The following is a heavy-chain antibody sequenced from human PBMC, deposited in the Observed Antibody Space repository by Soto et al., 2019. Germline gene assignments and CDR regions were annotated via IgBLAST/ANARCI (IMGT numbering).Heavy chain of an antibody. CDR2: ITYSGVS. J-gene: IGHJ4*02. CDR3: ARDSGESLRFFDY. V-gene: IGHV4-31*03. D-gene: IGHD3-10*01. Sequence: SETLSLTCTVSGGSLSSGGSNWNWIRQHPGEGLEWIGYITYSGVSYSIPSLKSRVTMSVDTSKNQFSLRLASVTTADTAVYYCARDSGESLRFFDYWGQGTTVTVYS. CDR1: GGSLSSGGSN.